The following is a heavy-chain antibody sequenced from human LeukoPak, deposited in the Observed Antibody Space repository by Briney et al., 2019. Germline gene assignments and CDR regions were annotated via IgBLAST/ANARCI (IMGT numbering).Heavy chain of an antibody. D-gene: IGHD3-10*01. CDR1: GFTFSSYS. CDR3: VRDGAVVTSGSYPWRYFQY. J-gene: IGHJ1*01. V-gene: IGHV3-48*02. CDR2: IGHTGSIT. Sequence: GGSLRLSCAASGFTFSSYSMNWVRQAPGKGLEWVSYIGHTGSITDYADSVKGRFTISRDNAKNSLYLQMSTLRDEDTAVYYCVRDGAVVTSGSYPWRYFQYWGQGTLVTVSS.